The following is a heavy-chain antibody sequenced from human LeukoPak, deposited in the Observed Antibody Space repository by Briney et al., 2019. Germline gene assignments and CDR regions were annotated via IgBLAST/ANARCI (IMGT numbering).Heavy chain of an antibody. Sequence: SETLSLTCTVSGGSVSSGSYYWSWIRQPPGKGLEWIGYIYYSGSTNYNPSLKSRVTISVDTSKNQCSLKLSSVTAADTAVYYCAREYSSGWYGYFDLWGRGTLVTVSS. J-gene: IGHJ2*01. CDR3: AREYSSGWYGYFDL. CDR2: IYYSGST. CDR1: GGSVSSGSYY. D-gene: IGHD6-19*01. V-gene: IGHV4-61*01.